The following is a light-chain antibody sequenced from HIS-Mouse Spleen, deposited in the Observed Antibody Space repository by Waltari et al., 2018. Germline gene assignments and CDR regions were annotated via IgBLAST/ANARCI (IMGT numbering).Light chain of an antibody. CDR2: AAS. CDR3: QQYYSYPWT. J-gene: IGKJ1*01. CDR1: QGISSY. Sequence: AIRMTQSPSSLSASTGDRVTITCRASQGISSYLAWYQQKPGKAPKLLIYAASPLQSGVPSRFSGSGCGTDFTLTISCLQSEDFATYYCQQYYSYPWTFGQGTKVEIK. V-gene: IGKV1-8*01.